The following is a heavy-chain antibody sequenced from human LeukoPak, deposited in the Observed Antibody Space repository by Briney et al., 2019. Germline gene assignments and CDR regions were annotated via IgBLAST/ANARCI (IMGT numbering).Heavy chain of an antibody. Sequence: PGGSLRLSCAASGFTFDDYGMSWVRQAPGKGLEWVSGINWNGGSTGYADSVKGRFTISIDNAKNSLYLQMNSLRAEDTALYYCARTYDSSGLDAFDIWGQGTMVTVSS. CDR1: GFTFDDYG. CDR2: INWNGGST. CDR3: ARTYDSSGLDAFDI. J-gene: IGHJ3*02. V-gene: IGHV3-20*04. D-gene: IGHD3-22*01.